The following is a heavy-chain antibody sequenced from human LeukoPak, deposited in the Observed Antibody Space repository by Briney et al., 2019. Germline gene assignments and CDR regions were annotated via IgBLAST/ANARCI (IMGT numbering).Heavy chain of an antibody. CDR3: AKGDVRVVTAYDAFDI. CDR2: INHSGST. D-gene: IGHD2-21*02. V-gene: IGHV4-34*01. Sequence: SETLSLTCAVYGGSFSGYYWSWIRQPPGKGLEWIGEINHSGSTNYNPSLKSRVTISVDTSKNQFSLKLSSVTAADTAVYYCAKGDVRVVTAYDAFDIWGQGTMVTVSS. CDR1: GGSFSGYY. J-gene: IGHJ3*02.